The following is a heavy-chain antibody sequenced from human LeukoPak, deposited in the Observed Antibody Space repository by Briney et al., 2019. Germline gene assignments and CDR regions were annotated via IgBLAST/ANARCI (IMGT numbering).Heavy chain of an antibody. CDR3: ARGSREYYYGSGSYNYYYGMDV. Sequence: GGSLRLSCAASGFTFSSYSMNWVRQAPGKGLEWVSSISSSSSYIYYADSVKGRFTISRDNAKNSLYLQMNSLRAEDTAVYYCARGSREYYYGSGSYNYYYGMDVWGKGTTVTVSS. CDR1: GFTFSSYS. J-gene: IGHJ6*04. V-gene: IGHV3-21*01. D-gene: IGHD3-10*01. CDR2: ISSSSSYI.